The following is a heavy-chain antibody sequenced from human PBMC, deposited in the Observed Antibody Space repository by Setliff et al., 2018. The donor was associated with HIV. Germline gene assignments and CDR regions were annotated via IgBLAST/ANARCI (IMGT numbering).Heavy chain of an antibody. V-gene: IGHV4-34*01. CDR3: ARRPGGITRARFDN. D-gene: IGHD3-16*01. J-gene: IGHJ4*02. CDR2: INHSAFT. Sequence: PSETLSLTCAVYGESFSRYYFTWIRQAPGRGLEWIGEINHSAFTKYNPSLASRVTMSIDTSKNQFSLLLSSVTAADTDMYFCARRPGGITRARFDNWGQGTLVTVSS. CDR1: GESFSRYY.